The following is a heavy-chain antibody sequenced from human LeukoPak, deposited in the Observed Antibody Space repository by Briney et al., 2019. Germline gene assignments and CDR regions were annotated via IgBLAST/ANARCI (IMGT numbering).Heavy chain of an antibody. V-gene: IGHV3-23*01. CDR3: AKLSGDYVQGLFDY. J-gene: IGHJ4*02. CDR1: GFTFSSYA. Sequence: GGSLRLSCAASGFTFSSYAMSWVHQAPGKGLEWVSAISGSGGSTYYADSVKGRFTISRDNSKNTLYLQMNSLRAEDTAVYYCAKLSGDYVQGLFDYWGQGTLVTVSS. D-gene: IGHD4-17*01. CDR2: ISGSGGST.